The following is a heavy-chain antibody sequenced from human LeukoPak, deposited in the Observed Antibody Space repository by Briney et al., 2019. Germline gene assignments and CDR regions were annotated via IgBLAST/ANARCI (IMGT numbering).Heavy chain of an antibody. CDR3: ARGPYSYYMDV. Sequence: SETLSLTCTVSGGSISSSNYYWGWIRQPPGKGLEWIGSIYYSGSTYYNPSLKSRITISVDTSKNQFSLKLSSVTAADTAVYYCARGPYSYYMDVWGKGTTVTVSS. CDR2: IYYSGST. J-gene: IGHJ6*03. CDR1: GGSISSSNYY. V-gene: IGHV4-39*01. D-gene: IGHD3-16*01.